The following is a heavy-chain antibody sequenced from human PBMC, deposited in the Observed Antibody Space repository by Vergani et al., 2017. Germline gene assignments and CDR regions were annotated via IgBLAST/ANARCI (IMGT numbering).Heavy chain of an antibody. D-gene: IGHD1-26*01. Sequence: QITLKESGPTLVKPTQTLTLTCTFSGFSLSTSGVGVGWIRQPPGKALEWLALIYWDDDKRYSPSLKSRLTITKDTSKNQVVLTMTNMDPVDTATYYCALGYSGTYSKATFDYWGQGTLVTVSS. J-gene: IGHJ4*02. CDR3: ALGYSGTYSKATFDY. CDR1: GFSLSTSGVG. V-gene: IGHV2-5*02. CDR2: IYWDDDK.